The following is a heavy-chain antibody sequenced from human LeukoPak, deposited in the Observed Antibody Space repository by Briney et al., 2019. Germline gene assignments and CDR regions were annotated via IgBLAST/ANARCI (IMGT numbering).Heavy chain of an antibody. J-gene: IGHJ6*02. D-gene: IGHD2-2*01. CDR1: GFPFSCYA. CDR2: IICSGGYT. CDR3: AKGYCSSTSCYFHYYGMDV. V-gene: IGHV3-23*01. Sequence: GGSLRLSFAASGFPFSCYAMSWVRQAPGKGLEWASAIICSGGYTYYADSVKGRFTISRDNSKNTLYLQMNSLRAEDTAVYYCAKGYCSSTSCYFHYYGMDVWGQGTTVTVSS.